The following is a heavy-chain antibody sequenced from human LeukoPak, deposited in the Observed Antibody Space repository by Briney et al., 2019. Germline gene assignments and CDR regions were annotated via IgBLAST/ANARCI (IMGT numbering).Heavy chain of an antibody. V-gene: IGHV4-61*05. J-gene: IGHJ5*02. Sequence: PSETLSLTCTVSGGSISSSSYYWGWIRQPPGKGLEWIGYIFYSGSTNYNPSLKSRVTISVDTSKNQFSLKLSSVTAADTAVYYCARDFLPEYNWNDVGGFDPWGQGTLVTVSS. CDR3: ARDFLPEYNWNDVGGFDP. CDR1: GGSISSSSYY. D-gene: IGHD1-1*01. CDR2: IFYSGST.